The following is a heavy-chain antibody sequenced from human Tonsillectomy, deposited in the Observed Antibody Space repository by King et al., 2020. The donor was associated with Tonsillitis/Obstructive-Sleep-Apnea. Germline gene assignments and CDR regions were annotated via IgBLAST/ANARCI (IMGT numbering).Heavy chain of an antibody. Sequence: VPLQESGPGLVKPSQTLSLTCTVSGGSISSGGYYWRWIRQHPGKGLEWIGYIYYSGSTYYNPSLKSRVTISVDTSKNQFSLKLSSVTAADTAVYYCARDPGGGTTGADWYFDLWGRGTLVTVSS. CDR3: ARDPGGGTTGADWYFDL. CDR1: GGSISSGGYY. D-gene: IGHD1-7*01. CDR2: IYYSGST. V-gene: IGHV4-31*03. J-gene: IGHJ2*01.